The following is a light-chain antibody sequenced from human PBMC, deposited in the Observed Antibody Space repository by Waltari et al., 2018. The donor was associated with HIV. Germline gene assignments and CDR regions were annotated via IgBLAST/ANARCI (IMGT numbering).Light chain of an antibody. Sequence: QSVLTQPASVSGAPGHSITISCTGTASDFGDYNYVSWYQQLPGKAPKLVIYDVTQRPSGISHRFSGSRSGTTASLTISGLQAEDEADYYCSSYARNSPWLFGGGTKLPVL. V-gene: IGLV2-14*03. CDR2: DVT. J-gene: IGLJ2*01. CDR3: SSYARNSPWL. CDR1: ASDFGDYNY.